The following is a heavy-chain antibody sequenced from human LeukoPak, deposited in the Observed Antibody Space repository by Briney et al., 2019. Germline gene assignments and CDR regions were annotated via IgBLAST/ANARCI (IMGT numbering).Heavy chain of an antibody. CDR2: IYHSGST. CDR1: GGSISSSNW. V-gene: IGHV4-4*02. D-gene: IGHD1-26*01. J-gene: IGHJ1*01. Sequence: SGTLSLTCAVSGGSISSSNWWSWVRQPPGKGLEWIGEIYHSGSTNYNPSLKSRVTISVDKSKNQFSLKLSSVTAADTAVYYCARALPSLGSYYRTGYFQHWGQGTLVTVSS. CDR3: ARALPSLGSYYRTGYFQH.